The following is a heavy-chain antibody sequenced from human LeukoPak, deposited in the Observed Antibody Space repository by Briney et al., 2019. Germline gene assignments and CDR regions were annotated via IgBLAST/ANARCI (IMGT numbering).Heavy chain of an antibody. CDR3: ATDLNSGSYFGPDY. D-gene: IGHD1-26*01. J-gene: IGHJ4*02. Sequence: ASVKVSCKASGYTFTSYGISWVRQAPGQGLEWMGWISAYNGNTNYAQKLQGRVTMTTDTSTSTAYMEPRSLRSEDTAVYYCATDLNSGSYFGPDYWGQGTLVTVSS. V-gene: IGHV1-18*01. CDR1: GYTFTSYG. CDR2: ISAYNGNT.